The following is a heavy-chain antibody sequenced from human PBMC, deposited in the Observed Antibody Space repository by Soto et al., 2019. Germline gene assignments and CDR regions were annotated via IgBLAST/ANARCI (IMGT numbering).Heavy chain of an antibody. J-gene: IGHJ6*02. Sequence: QVQLVQSGAEVKKPGSSVKVSCKASGGTFSSYAISWVQQAPGQGLEWMGGIIPIFGTANYAQKFQGRVTXTXXESTSTAYMELSSLRSEDTAVYYCARKDTDYGMDVWGQGTTVTVSS. CDR1: GGTFSSYA. D-gene: IGHD2-15*01. CDR2: IIPIFGTA. CDR3: ARKDTDYGMDV. V-gene: IGHV1-69*12.